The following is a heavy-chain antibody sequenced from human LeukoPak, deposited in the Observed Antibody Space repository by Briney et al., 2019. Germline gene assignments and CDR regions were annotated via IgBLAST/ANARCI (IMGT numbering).Heavy chain of an antibody. CDR1: GYTLTELS. CDR3: ARGDSSGHLDY. J-gene: IGHJ4*02. Sequence: ASVKVSCKVSGYTLTELSMHWVRQAPGKGLEWMGGFDPEDGETIYAQKFQGRVTMTRNTSISTAYMELSSLRSEDTAVYYCARGDSSGHLDYWGQGTLVTVSS. CDR2: FDPEDGET. D-gene: IGHD6-19*01. V-gene: IGHV1-24*01.